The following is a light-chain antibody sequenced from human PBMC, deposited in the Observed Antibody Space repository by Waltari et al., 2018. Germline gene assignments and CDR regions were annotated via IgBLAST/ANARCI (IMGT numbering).Light chain of an antibody. CDR3: QQGDSFPPT. J-gene: IGKJ1*01. CDR1: QVINNW. CDR2: GAS. Sequence: DIQITQSPSSVSASVGDRVIITCRASQVINNWLAWYQQKPGKAPKLLIYGASVLQSGVPSRFSGSGSGTDFTLTISNLQPEDFATYFCQQGDSFPPTFGQGTKVEV. V-gene: IGKV1-12*01.